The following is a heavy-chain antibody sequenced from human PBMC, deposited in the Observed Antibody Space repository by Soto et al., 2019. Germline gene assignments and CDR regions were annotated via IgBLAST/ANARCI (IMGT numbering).Heavy chain of an antibody. J-gene: IGHJ5*02. CDR1: GGTFSIYT. V-gene: IGHV1-69*01. D-gene: IGHD2-15*01. CDR2: GSA. Sequence: QVQLVQSGAEVQKPGSSVKVSCKASGGTFSIYTISWVRQAPGQGLEWMGGSAHSAQKFQGRLTVTADESTSTVYLELSILTSEDTAVYYCAREGPPDIAWFDPWGQGTLVSVSS. CDR3: AREGPPDIAWFDP.